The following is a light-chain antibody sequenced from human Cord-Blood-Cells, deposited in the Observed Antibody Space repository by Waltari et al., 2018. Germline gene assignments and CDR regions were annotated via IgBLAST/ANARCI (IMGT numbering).Light chain of an antibody. CDR2: WAA. V-gene: IGKV4-1*01. Sequence: DIVMTQSPDSLAVSLGERATINCKSSQSVLYSSNNKNYLAWYQQKPGQPPKLLIYWAATRESGVPDLFSGSGSGTDFTLTISILQAEDVAVYYCQQYYSTPLTFGGGTKVEIK. CDR1: QSVLYSSNNKNY. J-gene: IGKJ4*01. CDR3: QQYYSTPLT.